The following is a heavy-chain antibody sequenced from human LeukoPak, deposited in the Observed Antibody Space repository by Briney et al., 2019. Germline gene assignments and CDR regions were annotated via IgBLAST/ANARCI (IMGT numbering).Heavy chain of an antibody. CDR3: ARVSRRWWFDP. D-gene: IGHD6-13*01. V-gene: IGHV4-38-2*02. CDR2: IYYSGST. CDR1: GYSISSGYY. J-gene: IGHJ5*02. Sequence: SETLSLTCTVSGYSISSGYYWGWIRQPPGKGLEWIGSIYYSGSTYYNPSLKSRVTISVDTSKNQFSLKLSSVTAADTAVYYCARVSRRWWFDPWGQGTLVTVSS.